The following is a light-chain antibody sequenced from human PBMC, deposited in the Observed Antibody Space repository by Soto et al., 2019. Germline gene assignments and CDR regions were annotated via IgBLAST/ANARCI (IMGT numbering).Light chain of an antibody. CDR1: SSDVGGYNY. CDR3: SSYTSSVL. Sequence: ALTQPASVSGSPGQSITISCTGTSSDVGGYNYVSWYQQHPGKAPKLMIYDVSNRPSGVSNRFSGSKSGNTASLTISGLQAEDEADYYCSSYTSSVLFGGGTKVTVL. CDR2: DVS. J-gene: IGLJ2*01. V-gene: IGLV2-14*03.